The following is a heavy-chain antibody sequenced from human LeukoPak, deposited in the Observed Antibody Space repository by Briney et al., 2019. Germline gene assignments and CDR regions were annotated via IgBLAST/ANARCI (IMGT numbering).Heavy chain of an antibody. V-gene: IGHV3-30*02. Sequence: GGSLRLSCTASGLAFSSYGMHWARQAPGKGLEWVAFMQYDGSQIYYVDSVKGRFTISRDNSKNALYLQMNSLRPEDTAIYYFAGKAAAFYFDYWGQGTLVTVSS. CDR3: AGKAAAFYFDY. CDR2: MQYDGSQI. CDR1: GLAFSSYG. D-gene: IGHD6-13*01. J-gene: IGHJ4*02.